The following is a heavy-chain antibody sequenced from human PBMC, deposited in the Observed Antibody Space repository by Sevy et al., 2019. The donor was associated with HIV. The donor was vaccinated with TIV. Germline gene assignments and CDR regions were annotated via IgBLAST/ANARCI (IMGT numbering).Heavy chain of an antibody. CDR1: GGTFSSYA. Sequence: ASVKVSCKASGGTFSSYAISWVRQAPGQGLEWMGGIIPIFGTANYAQKFQGRVTITADESTSTAYMELSSLRSEDTAVYYCARDQGYCSSTSCYAPGLVIYYGMDVWGQGTTVTVSS. CDR2: IIPIFGTA. D-gene: IGHD2-2*01. J-gene: IGHJ6*02. V-gene: IGHV1-69*13. CDR3: ARDQGYCSSTSCYAPGLVIYYGMDV.